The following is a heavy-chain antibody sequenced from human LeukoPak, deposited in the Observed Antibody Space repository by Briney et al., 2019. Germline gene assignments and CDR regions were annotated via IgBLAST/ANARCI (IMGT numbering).Heavy chain of an antibody. V-gene: IGHV3-48*03. CDR3: ARDFYDTVYDAFDI. CDR1: GFTFSRYE. Sequence: QSGGSLRLSCAASGFTFSRYEMNWVRQAPGKGREWVSYINSRGRTIYYADSVKGRFTIPRDNAKNSLYLQMNSLRAEDTAVYYCARDFYDTVYDAFDIWGQGTMVTVSS. D-gene: IGHD5/OR15-5a*01. CDR2: INSRGRTI. J-gene: IGHJ3*02.